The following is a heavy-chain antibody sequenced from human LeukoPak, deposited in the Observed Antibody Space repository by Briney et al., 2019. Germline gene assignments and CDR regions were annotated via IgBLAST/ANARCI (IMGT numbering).Heavy chain of an antibody. Sequence: ASVKVSCKASGYTFTSYDINWVRQATGQGLEWMGWMNPNSGNTGYAQKFQGRVTMTRNTAISTAYMELSSLRSEDTAVYYCARGHYYDSSGYPDRVAYAFDIRGQGTMVIVSS. CDR3: ARGHYYDSSGYPDRVAYAFDI. CDR2: MNPNSGNT. CDR1: GYTFTSYD. V-gene: IGHV1-8*01. J-gene: IGHJ3*02. D-gene: IGHD3-22*01.